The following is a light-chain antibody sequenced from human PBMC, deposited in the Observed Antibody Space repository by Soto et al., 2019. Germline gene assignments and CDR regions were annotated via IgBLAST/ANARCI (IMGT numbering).Light chain of an antibody. CDR3: QQYDALPPT. V-gene: IGKV1-33*01. CDR2: AAS. J-gene: IGKJ3*01. CDR1: QDINNN. Sequence: DLKMTQYPSSLSASVGDRVTITCQASQDINNNLNWYQQSPGKAPNLLIYAASSLETGVPSRFTGSGSGTDFTFTISSLQPEDVATYYCQQYDALPPTFGPGTKLDVK.